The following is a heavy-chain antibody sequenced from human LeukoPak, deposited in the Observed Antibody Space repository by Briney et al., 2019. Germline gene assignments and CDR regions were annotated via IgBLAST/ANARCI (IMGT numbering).Heavy chain of an antibody. CDR3: ARVVGYYGSGSYSDY. CDR2: IYYSGST. CDR1: GGSISSYY. J-gene: IGHJ4*02. V-gene: IGHV4-39*07. Sequence: SETLSLTCTVSGGSISSYYWSWIRQPPGKGLEWIGSIYYSGSTYYNPSLKSRVTISVDTSKNQFSLKLSSVTAADTAVYYCARVVGYYGSGSYSDYWGQGTLVTVSS. D-gene: IGHD3-10*01.